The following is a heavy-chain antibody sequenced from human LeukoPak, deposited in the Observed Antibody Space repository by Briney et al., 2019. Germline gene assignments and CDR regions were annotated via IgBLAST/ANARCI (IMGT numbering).Heavy chain of an antibody. CDR3: ARGPSGYHNT. J-gene: IGHJ4*02. D-gene: IGHD5-12*01. CDR2: ISSVTNTI. Sequence: GGSLRLSCAASGFTFSNSGMNWVRQAPGKGLEWLSYISSVTNTIYYADSVKGRFTISRDNAKNSLYLQMNSLRAEDTAVYYCARGPSGYHNTGGQGTLVTVSS. CDR1: GFTFSNSG. V-gene: IGHV3-48*01.